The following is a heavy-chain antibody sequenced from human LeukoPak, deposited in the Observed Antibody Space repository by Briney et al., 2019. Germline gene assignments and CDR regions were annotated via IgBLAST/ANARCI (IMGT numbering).Heavy chain of an antibody. CDR2: IKQDGSEK. V-gene: IGHV3-7*01. Sequence: GGSLRLSCAASGFTFSSYWMSWVRQAPGKGLEWVANIKQDGSEKYYVDSVKGRFTISRDNSKNTLYLQMNSLRAEDTAVYYCARAKPKNMVRGLIMRRESRYYFDYWGQGTLVTVSS. D-gene: IGHD3-10*01. J-gene: IGHJ4*02. CDR3: ARAKPKNMVRGLIMRRESRYYFDY. CDR1: GFTFSSYW.